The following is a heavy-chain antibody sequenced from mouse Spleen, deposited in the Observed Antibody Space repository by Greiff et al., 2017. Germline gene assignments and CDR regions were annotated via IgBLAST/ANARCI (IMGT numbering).Heavy chain of an antibody. V-gene: IGHV5-17*01. J-gene: IGHJ1*03. CDR3: ARGYFDV. Sequence: EVMLVESGGGLVKPGGSLKLSCAASGFTFSDYEMHWVRQAPEKGLEWVAYISSGSSTIYYADTVKGRFTISRDNAKNTLFLQMTSLRSEDTAMYYCARGYFDVWGTGTTVTVSS. CDR1: GFTFSDYE. CDR2: ISSGSSTI.